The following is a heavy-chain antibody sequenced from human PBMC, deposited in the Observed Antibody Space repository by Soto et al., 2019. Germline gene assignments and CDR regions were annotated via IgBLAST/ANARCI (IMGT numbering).Heavy chain of an antibody. CDR2: ISGSGGST. D-gene: IGHD2-21*02. CDR1: GFTFSSYA. CDR3: AKEGPIIVVVTALNWFDP. J-gene: IGHJ5*02. Sequence: EVQLLESGGGLVQPGGSLRLSCAASGFTFSSYAMSWVRQAPGKGLEWVSAISGSGGSTYYADSVKGRFTISRDNSKNTLYLQMNSLRAEDTAVYYCAKEGPIIVVVTALNWFDPWGQGTLVTVSS. V-gene: IGHV3-23*01.